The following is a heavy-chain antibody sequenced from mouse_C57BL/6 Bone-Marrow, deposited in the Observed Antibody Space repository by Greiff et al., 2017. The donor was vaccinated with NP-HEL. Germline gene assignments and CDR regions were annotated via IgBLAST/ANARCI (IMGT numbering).Heavy chain of an antibody. Sequence: QVHVKQSGAELVKPGASVKMSCKASGYTFTSYWITWVKQRPGQGLEWIGDIYPGSGSTNFNEKFKSKATLTVDTSSSTAYMQLSSLTSEDSAVYYCARAIGGWLLRRYFDVWGTGTTVTVSS. CDR2: IYPGSGST. CDR3: ARAIGGWLLRRYFDV. D-gene: IGHD2-3*01. V-gene: IGHV1-55*01. J-gene: IGHJ1*03. CDR1: GYTFTSYW.